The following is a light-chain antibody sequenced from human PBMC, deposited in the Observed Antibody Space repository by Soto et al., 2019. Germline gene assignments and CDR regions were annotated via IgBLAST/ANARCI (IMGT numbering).Light chain of an antibody. Sequence: DLQMTQSPSSLSASVGDRVTITCRASQGISNYLAWYQQKPGKVPKLLIYAASTLQSGVPSRFSGSGSGSDFTLTIISLQPEDVATYYCHKYNSAPRTFGQGTKVEIK. CDR2: AAS. J-gene: IGKJ1*01. CDR3: HKYNSAPRT. CDR1: QGISNY. V-gene: IGKV1-27*01.